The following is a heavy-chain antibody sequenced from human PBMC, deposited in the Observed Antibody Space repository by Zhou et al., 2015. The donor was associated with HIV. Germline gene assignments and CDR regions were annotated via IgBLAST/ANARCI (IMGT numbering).Heavy chain of an antibody. D-gene: IGHD6-13*01. V-gene: IGHV1-69*02. J-gene: IGHJ4*02. CDR2: IIPILGIA. Sequence: QVQLVQSGAEVKKPGSSVKVSCKASGGTFSSYTISWVRQAPGQGLEWMGRIIPILGIANYAQKFQGRVTITADKSTSTAYMELSSLRSEDTAVYYCARGGPPSGIALYWGQGTLVTVSS. CDR1: GGTFSSYT. CDR3: ARGGPPSGIALY.